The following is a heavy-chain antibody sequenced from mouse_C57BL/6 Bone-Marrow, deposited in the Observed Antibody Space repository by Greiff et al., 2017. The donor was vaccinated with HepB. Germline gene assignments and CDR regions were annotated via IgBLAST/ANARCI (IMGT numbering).Heavy chain of an antibody. CDR3: ARWMRGAGYFDV. Sequence: QVQLKQPGAELVKPGASVKLSCKASGYTFTSYWMHWVKQRPGQGLEWIGMIHPNSGSTNYNEKFKSKATLTVDKSSSTAYMQLSSLTSEDSAVYYCARWMRGAGYFDVWGTGTTVTVSS. V-gene: IGHV1-64*01. J-gene: IGHJ1*03. CDR1: GYTFTSYW. CDR2: IHPNSGST.